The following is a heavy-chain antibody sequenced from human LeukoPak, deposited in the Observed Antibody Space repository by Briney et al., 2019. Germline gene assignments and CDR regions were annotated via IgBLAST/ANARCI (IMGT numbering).Heavy chain of an antibody. CDR2: INPSGGTT. D-gene: IGHD5-24*01. J-gene: IGHJ4*02. CDR1: GYSFTTYY. V-gene: IGHV1-46*01. Sequence: GASVKVSCKASGYSFTTYYMHWVRQAPGQGLEWMGVINPSGGTTTYYAQKIQTRVFMTRDTSTSTVYMELNSLRPEDTAVYYCARDRPGEGRWLQIDYWGQGTLVTVSS. CDR3: ARDRPGEGRWLQIDY.